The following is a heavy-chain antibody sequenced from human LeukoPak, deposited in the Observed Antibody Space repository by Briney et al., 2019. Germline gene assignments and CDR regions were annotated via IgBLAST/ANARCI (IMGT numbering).Heavy chain of an antibody. CDR2: IIPIFGTA. Sequence: ASVKVSCKASGGTFSSYAISWVRQAPGQGLEWMGGIIPIFGTANYAQKFQGRVTITTDESTSTAYIELGSLRSEDTAVYYCATPRFYCTNGVCFSYYFDYWGQGTLGTVSS. CDR3: ATPRFYCTNGVCFSYYFDY. D-gene: IGHD2-8*01. CDR1: GGTFSSYA. V-gene: IGHV1-69*05. J-gene: IGHJ4*02.